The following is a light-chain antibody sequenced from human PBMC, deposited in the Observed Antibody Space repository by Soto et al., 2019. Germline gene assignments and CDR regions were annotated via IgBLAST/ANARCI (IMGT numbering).Light chain of an antibody. V-gene: IGLV4-69*01. CDR2: LNSDGSH. J-gene: IGLJ2*01. CDR3: QTWGTDIVV. CDR1: SGHSSYA. Sequence: QAAVTQSPSASASLGASVKLTCTLSSGHSSYAIAWHQQQPEKGPRYLMKLNSDGSHSKGDGIPDRFSGSSSGAERYLTISSLQSEDEADYYCQTWGTDIVVFGGGTKLTVL.